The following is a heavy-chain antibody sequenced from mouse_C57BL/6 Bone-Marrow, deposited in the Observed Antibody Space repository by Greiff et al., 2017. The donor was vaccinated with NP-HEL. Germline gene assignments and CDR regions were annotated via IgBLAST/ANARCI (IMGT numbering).Heavy chain of an antibody. CDR2: ISNGGGST. CDR1: GFTFSDYY. CDR3: ARRASYDYDWYFDV. J-gene: IGHJ1*03. Sequence: VESGGGLVQPGGSLKLSCAASGFTFSDYYMYWVRQTPEKRLEWVAYISNGGGSTYYPDTVKGRFTISRDNAKNTLYLQMSRLKSEDTAMYYCARRASYDYDWYFDVWGTGTTVTVSS. V-gene: IGHV5-12*01. D-gene: IGHD2-4*01.